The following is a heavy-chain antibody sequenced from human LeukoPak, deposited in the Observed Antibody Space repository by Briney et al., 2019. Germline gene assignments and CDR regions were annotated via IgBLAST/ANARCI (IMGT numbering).Heavy chain of an antibody. J-gene: IGHJ4*02. CDR2: IIPIFGTA. Sequence: GASVKVSCKASGGTFSSYAISWVRQAPGQGLEWMGGIIPIFGTANYVQKFQGRVTITTDESTSTAYMELSSLRSEDTAVYYCARDEPLGRYFDFEAKYWGQGTLVTVSS. D-gene: IGHD3-9*01. CDR1: GGTFSSYA. CDR3: ARDEPLGRYFDFEAKY. V-gene: IGHV1-69*05.